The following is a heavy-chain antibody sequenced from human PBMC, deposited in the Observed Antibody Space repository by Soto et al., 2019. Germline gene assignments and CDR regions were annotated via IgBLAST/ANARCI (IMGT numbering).Heavy chain of an antibody. CDR1: GGTFSSYA. V-gene: IGHV1-69*13. J-gene: IGHJ6*02. CDR2: IIPIFGTT. Sequence: SVKVSCKASGGTFSSYAISWVRQAPGQGLEWMGGIIPIFGTTNYAQKFQGRVTITADESTSTAYMELSSLRSEATAVYYCARDRRGFVERIAARPQDYYYYYGMDVWGQGTTVTVSS. CDR3: ARDRRGFVERIAARPQDYYYYYGMDV. D-gene: IGHD6-6*01.